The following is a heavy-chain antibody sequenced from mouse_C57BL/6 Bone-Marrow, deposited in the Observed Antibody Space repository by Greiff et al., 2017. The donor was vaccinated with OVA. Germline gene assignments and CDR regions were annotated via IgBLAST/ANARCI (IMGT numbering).Heavy chain of an antibody. CDR3: TVTTVVEVGY. V-gene: IGHV6-3*01. J-gene: IGHJ4*01. Sequence: EVMLVESGGGLVQPGGSMKLSCVASGFTFSNYWMNWVRQSPEKGLEWVAQIRLKSDNYATHYAESVKGRFTISRDDSKSSVYLQMNNLRAEDTGIYYCTVTTVVEVGYWGQGTSVTVSS. D-gene: IGHD1-1*01. CDR2: IRLKSDNYAT. CDR1: GFTFSNYW.